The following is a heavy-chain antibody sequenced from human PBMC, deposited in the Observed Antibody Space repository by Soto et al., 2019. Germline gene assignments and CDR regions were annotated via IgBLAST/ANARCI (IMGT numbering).Heavy chain of an antibody. CDR3: ARDLGAAAVIFDY. Sequence: GGSLRLSCAASGFTFCSYSMNWVRQAPGKGLEWVSYISSSSSTIYYADSVKGRFTISRDNAKNSLYLQMNSLRAEDTAVYYCARDLGAAAVIFDYWGQGTLVTVSS. CDR2: ISSSSSTI. V-gene: IGHV3-48*01. J-gene: IGHJ4*02. CDR1: GFTFCSYS. D-gene: IGHD6-13*01.